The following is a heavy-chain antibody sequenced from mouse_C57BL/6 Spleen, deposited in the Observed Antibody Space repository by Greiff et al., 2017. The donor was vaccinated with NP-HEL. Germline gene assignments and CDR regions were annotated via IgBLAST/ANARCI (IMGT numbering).Heavy chain of an antibody. V-gene: IGHV1-26*01. CDR2: INPNNGGT. J-gene: IGHJ2*01. D-gene: IGHD2-2*01. CDR1: GYTFTDYY. CDR3: ASSTMVKDYFDY. Sequence: VQLQQSGPELVKPGASVKISCKASGYTFTDYYMNWVKQSHGKSLEWIGDINPNNGGTSYNQKFKGKATLTVDKSSSTAYMELRSLTSEDSAVYYCASSTMVKDYFDYWGQGTTLTVSS.